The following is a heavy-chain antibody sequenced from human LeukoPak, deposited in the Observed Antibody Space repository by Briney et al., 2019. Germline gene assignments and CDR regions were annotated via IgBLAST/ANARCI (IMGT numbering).Heavy chain of an antibody. D-gene: IGHD4-23*01. V-gene: IGHV4-4*07. J-gene: IGHJ4*02. CDR1: GGSINSYY. Sequence: SETLSLTCTGSGGSINSYYWSWIRQPAGKGLEWIGRIYSSGRTNYNPSLKSRVSMSVDTSKNQFSLKLTSVTAADTAVYYCARGGKATVVTMWGQGILVTVSS. CDR2: IYSSGRT. CDR3: ARGGKATVVTM.